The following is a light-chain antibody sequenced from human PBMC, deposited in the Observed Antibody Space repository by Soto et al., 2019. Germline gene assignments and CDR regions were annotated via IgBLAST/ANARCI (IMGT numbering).Light chain of an antibody. Sequence: DIHMTQSPSFLSASVGDRVTITCRASQNIGDYLSWYQQRSGKAPKLLIYSAISLQSGVPSRFSGSGSGTEFTLTIKSLQPEDYATYYCQQTYSFPESFGPGTEVDF. V-gene: IGKV1-39*01. J-gene: IGKJ3*01. CDR1: QNIGDY. CDR2: SAI. CDR3: QQTYSFPES.